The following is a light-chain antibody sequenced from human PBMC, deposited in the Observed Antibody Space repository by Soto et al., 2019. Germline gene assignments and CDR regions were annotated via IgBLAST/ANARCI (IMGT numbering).Light chain of an antibody. Sequence: DIQMTQSPSTLSASVGDRVTITCRASQSINSWLAWYQQKPGKAPKLLIYKASSLKSEVPSRFSGSGSGTEFTLTISSLQPDDFATYYCQQYNIYWTFGQGTKVE. CDR3: QQYNIYWT. V-gene: IGKV1-5*03. CDR2: KAS. CDR1: QSINSW. J-gene: IGKJ1*01.